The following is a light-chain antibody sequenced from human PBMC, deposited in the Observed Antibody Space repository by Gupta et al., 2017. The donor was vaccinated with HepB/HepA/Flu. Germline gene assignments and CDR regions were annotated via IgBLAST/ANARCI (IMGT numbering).Light chain of an antibody. CDR1: KLGDKS. CDR3: QAWDTSHVI. J-gene: IGLJ2*01. Sequence: QPPSVSVSPGQTGSISCSGDKLGDKSVCWYQQKPGQSPVLVIYQGSRRPSGIPDRYSGSTSGDTATLTISGTQAIDEADYYCQAWDTSHVIFGGGTKLTVL. V-gene: IGLV3-1*01. CDR2: QGS.